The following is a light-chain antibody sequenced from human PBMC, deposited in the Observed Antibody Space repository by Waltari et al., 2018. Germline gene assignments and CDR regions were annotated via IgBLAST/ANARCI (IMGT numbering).Light chain of an antibody. V-gene: IGKV1-39*01. CDR1: QSISSY. J-gene: IGKJ1*01. CDR3: QQYYSYPRT. CDR2: AAS. Sequence: DIQMTQSPSSLSASVGDRVTITCRASQSISSYLNWNQQKPGKAPKLLIYAASSLQSGVPSRFSGSGSGTDFTLTISSLQPEDFATYYCQQYYSYPRTFGQGTKVEIK.